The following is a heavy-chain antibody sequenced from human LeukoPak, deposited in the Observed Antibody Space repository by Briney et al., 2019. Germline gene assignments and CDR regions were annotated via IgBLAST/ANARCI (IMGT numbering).Heavy chain of an antibody. Sequence: GGSLRLSCAASGFTFSSYSLNWVRQAPGKGLEWVSYISRSSSTIYADSVKGRFTISRDNANNSLCLQMNSLRDDDTAVYYCARGFEIFDYWGQGTLVTVSS. CDR1: GFTFSSYS. D-gene: IGHD3-9*01. CDR3: ARGFEIFDY. J-gene: IGHJ4*02. CDR2: ISRSSST. V-gene: IGHV3-48*02.